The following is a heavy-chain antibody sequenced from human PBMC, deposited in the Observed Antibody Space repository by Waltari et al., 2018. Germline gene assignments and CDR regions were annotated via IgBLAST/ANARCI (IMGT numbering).Heavy chain of an antibody. CDR1: GDSISSYY. D-gene: IGHD5-12*01. CDR3: AREVLPNATIWRSYFDY. V-gene: IGHV4-4*07. CDR2: IYTGRHP. J-gene: IGHJ4*02. Sequence: QVQLQESGPGLVQPSETLSLTCPVSGDSISSYYLTWSRQPAGKGLEYIGRIYTGRHPNYNPSLESRVTMSIDTSKNEFSLKLSSVTAADTAVYYCAREVLPNATIWRSYFDYWGQGSLVTVSS.